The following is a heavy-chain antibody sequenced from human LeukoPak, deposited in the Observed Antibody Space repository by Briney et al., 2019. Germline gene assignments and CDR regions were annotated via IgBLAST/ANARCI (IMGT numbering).Heavy chain of an antibody. Sequence: SETLSLTCTVSGGSISSYYWSWIRQPPGKGLEWIGYIYTSESTNYNPSLKSRVTISVDTSKNQFSLKLSSVTAADTAVYYCARLRSSVAARPWHYYYYMDVWGKGTTVTVSS. J-gene: IGHJ6*03. D-gene: IGHD6-6*01. CDR2: IYTSEST. V-gene: IGHV4-4*09. CDR1: GGSISSYY. CDR3: ARLRSSVAARPWHYYYYMDV.